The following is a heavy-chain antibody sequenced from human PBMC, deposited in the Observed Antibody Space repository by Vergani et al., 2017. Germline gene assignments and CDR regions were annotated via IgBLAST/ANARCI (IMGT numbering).Heavy chain of an antibody. D-gene: IGHD2/OR15-2a*01. CDR3: AKDLAYTTAWPHFDS. V-gene: IGHV3-30*18. CDR1: GFSFRGHG. CDR2: ISYDGDRR. J-gene: IGHJ4*02. Sequence: QVHLVESGGGVVQPGSSLTLSCVASGFSFRGHGMPWVRQAPGKGLEWVAMISYDGDRRDSGVFAKGRFTISRDSSKTEYQQMNSLRVEDTAMYFCAKDLAYTTAWPHFDSRGQGTLVTVSS.